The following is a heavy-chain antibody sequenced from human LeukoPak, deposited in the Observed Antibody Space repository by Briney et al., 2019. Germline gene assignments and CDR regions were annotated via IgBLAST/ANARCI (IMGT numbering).Heavy chain of an antibody. D-gene: IGHD2-15*01. CDR2: INTQGTYT. J-gene: IGHJ4*02. V-gene: IGHV3-74*01. Sequence: GGSLRLSCAVSGITFSSYWMHWVRHDPGRGLLWVSRINTQGTYTNYADSVKGRFTISRDNAKNTLYLQTSSLRADDTAVYYCVIDLGDYNDFWGQGTLVSVSS. CDR1: GITFSSYW. CDR3: VIDLGDYNDF.